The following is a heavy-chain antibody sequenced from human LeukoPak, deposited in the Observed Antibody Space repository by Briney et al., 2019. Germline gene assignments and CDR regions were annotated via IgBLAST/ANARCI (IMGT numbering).Heavy chain of an antibody. Sequence: ASVKVSCKASGYTFTGYYMHWVRQAPGQGLEWMGWINPNSGGTNYAQKFQGRVTMTRDTSISTAYMELSRLRSDDTAVYYCARDERTAAAGYYYYYYMDVWGKGTTVTVSS. CDR3: ARDERTAAAGYYYYYYMDV. D-gene: IGHD6-13*01. CDR2: INPNSGGT. CDR1: GYTFTGYY. J-gene: IGHJ6*03. V-gene: IGHV1-2*02.